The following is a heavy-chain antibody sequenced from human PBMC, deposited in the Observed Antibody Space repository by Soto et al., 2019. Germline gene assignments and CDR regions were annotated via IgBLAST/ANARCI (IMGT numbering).Heavy chain of an antibody. D-gene: IGHD3-22*01. J-gene: IGHJ5*02. CDR3: ARATGIYYDSSGYRNWSDP. CDR2: INPNSGGT. Sequence: GASVKVSCKASGYTFTGYYMHWVRQAPGQGLEWMGWINPNSGGTNYAQKIQGWVTMTRDTSISTAYMEMSRLRSDDTAVYYCARATGIYYDSSGYRNWSDPWGQGTLVTVSS. V-gene: IGHV1-2*04. CDR1: GYTFTGYY.